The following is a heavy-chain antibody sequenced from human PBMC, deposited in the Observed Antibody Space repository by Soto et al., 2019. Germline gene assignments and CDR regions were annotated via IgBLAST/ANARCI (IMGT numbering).Heavy chain of an antibody. CDR3: ARGELTGDARDAFDI. J-gene: IGHJ3*02. CDR1: GFTCSYYG. D-gene: IGHD7-27*01. V-gene: IGHV3-30*02. Sequence: PGGSLRLSCAASGFTCSYYGMHWVRQAPGKGLEWVALIWYDGSNKYYADSVKGRFTISRDNSKNTLYLQMNSLRAEDTAVYYCARGELTGDARDAFDIWGQGKMVTVS. CDR2: IWYDGSNK.